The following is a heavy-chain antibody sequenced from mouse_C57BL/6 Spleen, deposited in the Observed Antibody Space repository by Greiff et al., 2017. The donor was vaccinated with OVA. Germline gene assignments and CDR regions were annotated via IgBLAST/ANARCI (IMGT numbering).Heavy chain of an antibody. V-gene: IGHV1-7*01. CDR2: INPSSGYT. J-gene: IGHJ2*01. CDR3: ARSDGYYDYFDY. CDR1: GYTFTSYW. D-gene: IGHD2-3*01. Sequence: VQLQQSGAELAKPGASVKLSCKASGYTFTSYWMHWVKQRPGQGLEWIGYINPSSGYTKYNQKFKDKATLTADKSYSTAYMQLSSLTYEDSAVYYCARSDGYYDYFDYWGQGTTLTVSS.